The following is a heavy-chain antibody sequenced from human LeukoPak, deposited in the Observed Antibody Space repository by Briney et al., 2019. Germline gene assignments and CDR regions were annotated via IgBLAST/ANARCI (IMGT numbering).Heavy chain of an antibody. D-gene: IGHD1-26*01. V-gene: IGHV3-21*01. CDR2: ITISSSYI. CDR1: GFTFSSYS. Sequence: PGGSLRLSCAASGFTFSSYSMNWVRQAPGKELEWVSSITISSSYIYYAESVKGRFTMSRDNAKNSLYLQMSSLRAEDTAVYYCARDGYSGTYAKVGYCDYWGQGTRVTVSS. J-gene: IGHJ4*02. CDR3: ARDGYSGTYAKVGYCDY.